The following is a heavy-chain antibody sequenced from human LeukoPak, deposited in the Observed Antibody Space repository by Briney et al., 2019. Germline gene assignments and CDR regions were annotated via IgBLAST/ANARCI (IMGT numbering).Heavy chain of an antibody. Sequence: PSETLSLTCGVSGGSLTGYYWSWIRQPPGKGLEWIGEINHSGSTKYNPSLESRVTISVDTSKNQFSLKLSSVTAADTAVYYCARAGVAGSSWLPNWFDPWGQGTLVTVSS. CDR3: ARAGVAGSSWLPNWFDP. D-gene: IGHD6-19*01. J-gene: IGHJ5*02. V-gene: IGHV4-34*01. CDR1: GGSLTGYY. CDR2: INHSGST.